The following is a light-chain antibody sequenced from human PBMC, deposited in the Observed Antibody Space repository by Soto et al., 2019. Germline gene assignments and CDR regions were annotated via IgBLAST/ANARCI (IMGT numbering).Light chain of an antibody. CDR2: GAS. V-gene: IGKV3-15*01. CDR3: KQYNNWPLT. J-gene: IGKJ4*01. CDR1: ESVRDN. Sequence: EIVMTQSPASLSVSPGERATLSCRAIESVRDNLAWYQQKPGQAPRLLLYGASIRATGVPARFSGSGSATESPLPIRSLQSEDSAVYYGKQYNNWPLTFGGGTKVEIK.